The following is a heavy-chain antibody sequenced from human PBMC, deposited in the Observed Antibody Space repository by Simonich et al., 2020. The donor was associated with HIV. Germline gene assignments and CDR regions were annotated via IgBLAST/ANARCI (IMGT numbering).Heavy chain of an antibody. D-gene: IGHD4-17*01. CDR2: FIPIFGTS. Sequence: QVQLVQSGAEVKKPGSSVTVSCKASGGTFSSYAISWVRQAPGQGLEWMGRFIPIFGTSNYAQKFQGRVTITVDESPSTAYMELNSLTSEDTAIYYCAREDFGDYGGKHFDYWGQGTLVTVSS. J-gene: IGHJ4*02. V-gene: IGHV1-69*13. CDR3: AREDFGDYGGKHFDY. CDR1: GGTFSSYA.